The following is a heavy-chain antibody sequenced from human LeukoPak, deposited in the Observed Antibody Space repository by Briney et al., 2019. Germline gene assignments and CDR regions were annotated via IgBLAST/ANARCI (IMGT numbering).Heavy chain of an antibody. CDR3: ARDSAAGTNYYGVDV. Sequence: GGSLRLSCAASGFTFSNYNMNWVRQAPGKGLEWVSYISSSSSIIYYADSVKGRFTISRDNAKNSLYLQMNSLRAEDTAVYYCARDSAAGTNYYGVDVWGQGTTVTVSS. V-gene: IGHV3-48*04. CDR2: ISSSSSII. CDR1: GFTFSNYN. J-gene: IGHJ6*02. D-gene: IGHD6-13*01.